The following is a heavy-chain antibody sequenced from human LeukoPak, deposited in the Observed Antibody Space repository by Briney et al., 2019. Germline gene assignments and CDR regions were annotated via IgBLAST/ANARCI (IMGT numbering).Heavy chain of an antibody. CDR2: ISGSGGST. V-gene: IGHV3-23*01. CDR1: GFTFSSYA. D-gene: IGHD6-13*01. CDR3: AKGVSAAADDDFDI. Sequence: GGSLRLSCAASGFTFSSYAMSWVRQAPGKGLEWVSVISGSGGSTYYADSVKGRFTISRDNSKNTLYLQMNRLRAENTARYYCAKGVSAAADDDFDIWGQGTMVTVSS. J-gene: IGHJ3*02.